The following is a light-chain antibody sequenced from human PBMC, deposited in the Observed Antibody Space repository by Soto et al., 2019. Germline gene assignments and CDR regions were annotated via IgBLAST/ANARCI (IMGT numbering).Light chain of an antibody. J-gene: IGKJ5*01. CDR2: DAS. V-gene: IGKV1-13*02. CDR3: QQLNSYQIT. CDR1: QSISNY. Sequence: AIQMTQSPSSLSASVGDRVTITCRANQSISNYLNWYQQKPGKAPKLLIYDASSLESGVPSRFSGSGSGTEFTLTISSLQPEDFATYYCQQLNSYQITFGQGTRLEIK.